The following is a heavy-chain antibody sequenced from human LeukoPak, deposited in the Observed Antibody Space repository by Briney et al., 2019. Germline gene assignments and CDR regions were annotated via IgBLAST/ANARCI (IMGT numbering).Heavy chain of an antibody. CDR3: ARDVVAAAGTKNWFDP. V-gene: IGHV1-46*01. D-gene: IGHD6-13*01. CDR1: GHTFTTYY. CDR2: INPSGDGT. J-gene: IGHJ5*02. Sequence: ASVKVSCKASGHTFTTYYVHLVRQAPGQGLEWMGVINPSGDGTNYPQKFQGRVTMTRDTSTSTVYMELSSLRSEDTAVYYCARDVVAAAGTKNWFDPWGQGTLVTVSS.